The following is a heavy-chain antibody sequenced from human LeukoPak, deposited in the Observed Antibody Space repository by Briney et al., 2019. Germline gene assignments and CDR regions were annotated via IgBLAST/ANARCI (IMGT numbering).Heavy chain of an antibody. J-gene: IGHJ5*02. D-gene: IGHD6-19*01. CDR3: AKGAGPPWFDP. Sequence: SETLSLTCTVSGGSISSYYWSWIRQPPGKGLEWIAYIYYSGSTNYNPSLKSRVTISVDTSRNQFSMNLNSVTAADTAVYYCAKGAGPPWFDPWGQGTLVTVSS. CDR2: IYYSGST. CDR1: GGSISSYY. V-gene: IGHV4-59*08.